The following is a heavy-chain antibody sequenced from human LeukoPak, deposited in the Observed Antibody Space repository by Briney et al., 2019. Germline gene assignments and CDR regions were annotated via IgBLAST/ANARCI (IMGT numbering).Heavy chain of an antibody. CDR2: ISYDGSNK. D-gene: IGHD1-26*01. CDR3: ARDPGGSYAFDY. Sequence: PGRSLRLSCAASGFTFSSYAMHWVRQAPGKGLEWVAVISYDGSNKYYADSVKGRFTISRDNSKNTLYLQMNSLRAEDTAVYYCARDPGGSYAFDYRGQGTLVTVSS. CDR1: GFTFSSYA. J-gene: IGHJ4*02. V-gene: IGHV3-30-3*01.